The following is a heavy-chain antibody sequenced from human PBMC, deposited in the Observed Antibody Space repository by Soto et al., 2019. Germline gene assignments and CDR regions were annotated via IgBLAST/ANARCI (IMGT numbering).Heavy chain of an antibody. CDR2: IYYSGST. D-gene: IGHD4-17*01. J-gene: IGHJ3*02. CDR3: ARDDYGSAFDI. CDR1: GGSISSYY. Sequence: QVQLQESGPGLVKPSETLSLTCTVSGGSISSYYWSWIRQPPGKGLEWIGYIYYSGSTNYNPSLKSRATISVDTSKNQFSLKLSSVTAADTAVYYCARDDYGSAFDIWGQGTMVTVSS. V-gene: IGHV4-59*01.